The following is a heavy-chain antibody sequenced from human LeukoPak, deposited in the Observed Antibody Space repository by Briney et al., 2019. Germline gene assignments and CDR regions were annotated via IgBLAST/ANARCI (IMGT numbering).Heavy chain of an antibody. CDR2: ISGSGGST. CDR3: AKDSGGYSQGTYYYYMDV. J-gene: IGHJ6*03. CDR1: GFTFSSYA. V-gene: IGHV3-23*01. Sequence: GGSLRLSCAASGFTFSSYAMSWVRQAPGKGLEWVSAISGSGGSTYYADSVKGRFTISRDNSKNTLYLQMNSLRAEDTAVYYCAKDSGGYSQGTYYYYMDVWGKGTTVTVSS. D-gene: IGHD5-18*01.